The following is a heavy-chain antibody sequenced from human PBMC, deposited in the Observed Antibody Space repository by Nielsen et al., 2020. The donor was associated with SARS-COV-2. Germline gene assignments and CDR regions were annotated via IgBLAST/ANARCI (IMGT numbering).Heavy chain of an antibody. Sequence: GGSLRLSCAASGFTFSSYWMHWVRQAPGKGLVWVSRINSDGSSTSYADSVKGRFTISRDNAKNTLYLQMNSLRAEDTAVYYCARSEYYDSSGYYMYYYYGMDVWCQGTTVTVSS. CDR3: ARSEYYDSSGYYMYYYYGMDV. D-gene: IGHD3-22*01. CDR2: INSDGSST. V-gene: IGHV3-74*01. J-gene: IGHJ6*02. CDR1: GFTFSSYW.